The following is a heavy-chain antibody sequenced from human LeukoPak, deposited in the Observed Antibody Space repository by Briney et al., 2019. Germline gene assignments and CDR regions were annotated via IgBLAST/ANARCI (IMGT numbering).Heavy chain of an antibody. CDR1: GFTFSSYS. CDR2: ISSSSSTI. J-gene: IGHJ3*02. CDR3: AKDLDAFDI. Sequence: PGGSLRLSCAASGFTFSSYSMNWVRQAPGKGLEWVSYISSSSSTIYSADSVKGRFTISRDNSKNTLYLQMNSLRAEDTAVYYCAKDLDAFDIWGQGTMVTVSS. V-gene: IGHV3-48*01.